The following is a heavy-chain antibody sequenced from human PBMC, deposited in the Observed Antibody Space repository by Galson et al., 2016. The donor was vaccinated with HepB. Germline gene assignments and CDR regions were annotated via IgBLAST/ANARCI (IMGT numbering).Heavy chain of an antibody. CDR2: ITGSGGST. Sequence: SLRLSCAASGFTFSIYAMNWVRQAPGKGPEWVSLITGSGGSTYYADSVKGRFTISRDNSKKTLYLQMNSLRGDNTAVYYWAKGSGASYYYYTIDVWGQGTTVTVSS. CDR1: GFTFSIYA. D-gene: IGHD1-26*01. V-gene: IGHV3-23*01. CDR3: AKGSGASYYYYTIDV. J-gene: IGHJ6*02.